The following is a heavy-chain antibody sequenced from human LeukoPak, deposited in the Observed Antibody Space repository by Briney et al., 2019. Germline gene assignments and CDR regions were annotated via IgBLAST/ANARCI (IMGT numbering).Heavy chain of an antibody. D-gene: IGHD6-19*01. CDR2: IRHTGNT. J-gene: IGHJ4*02. Sequence: TSETLSLTCTVSGGSISNAGYYCSWIRQAPGKGLEWVGYIRHTGNTNYNPSLGSRVTISVDTSKNQFSLKLSSVTAAGTAVYYCASGGGSGWVLSRFDYWGQGTLVTVSS. V-gene: IGHV4-30-2*01. CDR1: GGSISNAGYY. CDR3: ASGGGSGWVLSRFDY.